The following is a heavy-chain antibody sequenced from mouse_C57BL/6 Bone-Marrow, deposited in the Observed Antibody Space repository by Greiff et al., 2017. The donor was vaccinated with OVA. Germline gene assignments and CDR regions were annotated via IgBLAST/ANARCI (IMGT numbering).Heavy chain of an antibody. CDR3: AEGYGFDY. V-gene: IGHV5-9*01. CDR2: ISGGGGNT. J-gene: IGHJ2*01. CDR1: GFTFSSYT. Sequence: EVMLVESGGGLVKPGGSLKLSCAASGFTFSSYTMSWVRQTPEKRLEWVATISGGGGNTYYPDSVKGRFTISRDNAKNTLYLQMSSLRSEDTAMYYCAEGYGFDYWGQGTTLTVSS. D-gene: IGHD3-1*01.